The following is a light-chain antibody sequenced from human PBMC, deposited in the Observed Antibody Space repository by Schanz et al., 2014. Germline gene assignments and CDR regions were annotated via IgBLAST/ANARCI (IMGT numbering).Light chain of an antibody. CDR2: AAS. CDR3: QHRSIWPPGIT. Sequence: EIVLTQSPGTLSLSPGERATLSCRASQSVYANFLAWYQQKPGQAPRLLIYAASNRATGIPARFSGSGSGTDFTLTIRSLEPEDFAVYYCQHRSIWPPGITFGPGTKVVIK. J-gene: IGKJ3*01. V-gene: IGKV3-11*01. CDR1: QSVYANF.